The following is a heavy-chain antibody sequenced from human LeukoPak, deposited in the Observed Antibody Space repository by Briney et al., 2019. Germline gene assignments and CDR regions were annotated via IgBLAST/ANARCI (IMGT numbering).Heavy chain of an antibody. D-gene: IGHD1-1*01. CDR2: INPSGGST. Sequence: ASAKVSCKASGYTFTSYYMHWVRQAPGQGLEWMGIINPSGGSTSYAQKFQGRVTMTRDMSTSTVYMELSSLRSEDTAVYYCARDGNSGYYYYYMDVWGKGTTVTVSS. CDR1: GYTFTSYY. J-gene: IGHJ6*03. CDR3: ARDGNSGYYYYYMDV. V-gene: IGHV1-46*01.